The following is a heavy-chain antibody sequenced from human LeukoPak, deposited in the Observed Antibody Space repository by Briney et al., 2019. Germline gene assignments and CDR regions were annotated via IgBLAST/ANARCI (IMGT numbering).Heavy chain of an antibody. J-gene: IGHJ4*02. CDR3: ATLVYSGSRYHFDT. V-gene: IGHV4-59*02. CDR1: NGAVKNYY. Sequence: PSETLSLTCSVSNGAVKNYYWTWIRHPPGQGLEWIGNFLYSGTTTYRASLDSRLIISVDNSKNTVSLRLSSVTAADTAVYYCATLVYSGSRYHFDTWGQGTLVTVSS. D-gene: IGHD1-26*01. CDR2: FLYSGTT.